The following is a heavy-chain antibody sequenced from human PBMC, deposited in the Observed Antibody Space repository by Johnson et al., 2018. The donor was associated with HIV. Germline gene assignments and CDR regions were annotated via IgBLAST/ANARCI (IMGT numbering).Heavy chain of an antibody. Sequence: EQLVESGGGLVQPGGSLRLSCAGTGFTVSSNYMYWVRQAPGKGLECVSVIYSGGGTYYADSVKGRFTISRDNSKNTVYLHMNSLRPEDMAVYYCARETRGGGGAFDIWGQGTMVTVSS. CDR1: GFTVSSNY. CDR3: ARETRGGGGAFDI. J-gene: IGHJ3*02. V-gene: IGHV3-66*02. D-gene: IGHD2-15*01. CDR2: IYSGGGT.